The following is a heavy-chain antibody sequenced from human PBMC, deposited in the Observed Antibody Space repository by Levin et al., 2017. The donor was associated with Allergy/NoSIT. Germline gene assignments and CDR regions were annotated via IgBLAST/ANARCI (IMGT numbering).Heavy chain of an antibody. J-gene: IGHJ6*02. V-gene: IGHV3-21*01. D-gene: IGHD1/OR15-1a*01. CDR3: ARSHPLTGTTHFSYQDGLDV. CDR1: GFDFHIYV. Sequence: GGSLRLSCEASGFDFHIYVMNWVRQAPGKGLECLSSITTGSNYRYYTDSVKGRFIISRDNGRNSLYLQMNSLRAEDTAVYYCARSHPLTGTTHFSYQDGLDVWGQGTTVTVSS. CDR2: ITTGSNYR.